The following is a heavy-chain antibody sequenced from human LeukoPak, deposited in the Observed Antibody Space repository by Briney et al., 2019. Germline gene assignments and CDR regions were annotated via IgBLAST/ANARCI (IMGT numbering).Heavy chain of an antibody. Sequence: NPSETLSLTCAVYGGSFSDFYWSWIRQPPGKGLEWIGSISYSGSTYYNPSLKSRVTISVGTSKNQFSLKLNSVTAADTAVYYCARSVNIVVEYYFDYWGQGTLVTVSS. CDR1: GGSFSDFY. D-gene: IGHD2-15*01. CDR2: ISYSGST. CDR3: ARSVNIVVEYYFDY. J-gene: IGHJ4*02. V-gene: IGHV4-34*01.